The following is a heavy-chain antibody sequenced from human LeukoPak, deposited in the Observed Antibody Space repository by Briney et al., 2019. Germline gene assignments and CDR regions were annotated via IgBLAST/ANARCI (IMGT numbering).Heavy chain of an antibody. CDR1: GFTFSSYW. J-gene: IGHJ4*02. CDR3: ARDLLLWFGELLPEDY. CDR2: IKQDGSEK. Sequence: GGSLRLSCAASGFTFSSYWMSWVRQAPGKGLEWVANIKQDGSEKYYVDSVKGRFTISRDNAKNSLYLQMNSLRAEDTAVYYCARDLLLWFGELLPEDYWGQGTLVTVSS. D-gene: IGHD3-10*01. V-gene: IGHV3-7*01.